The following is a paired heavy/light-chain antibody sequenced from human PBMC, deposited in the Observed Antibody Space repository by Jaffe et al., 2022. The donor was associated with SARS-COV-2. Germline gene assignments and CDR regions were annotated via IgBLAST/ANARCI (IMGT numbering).Light chain of an antibody. Sequence: DIQMTQSPSSLSASVGDRVTITCRASQSINRFLHWYQQTPGKAPKLLIYAASSLQSGVPSRFSGSGSGTNFTLSISSLQPEDSGAYYCQQSYSSPLTFGGGTKVDIK. CDR3: QQSYSSPLT. CDR2: AAS. CDR1: QSINRF. V-gene: IGKV1-39*01. J-gene: IGKJ4*01.
Heavy chain of an antibody. CDR2: IYRGGST. CDR1: GFTVSSNH. D-gene: IGHD3-10*01. Sequence: EVQLVESGGDLIQPGGSLRLSCVASGFTVSSNHMSWVRRAPGKGLEWVSIIYRGGSTYYADSVKGRFSISEDNSKNTLYLQMNSLRAEDTAVYYCARVSGSGSSYGMDVWGQGTTVTVSS. V-gene: IGHV3-53*01. J-gene: IGHJ6*02. CDR3: ARVSGSGSSYGMDV.